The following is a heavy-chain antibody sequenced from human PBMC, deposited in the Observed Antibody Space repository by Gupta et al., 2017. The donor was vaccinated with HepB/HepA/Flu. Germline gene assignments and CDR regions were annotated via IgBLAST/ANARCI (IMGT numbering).Heavy chain of an antibody. Sequence: QVQLVESGGGVVQPGRSLRPSCAASGFPFSSYGMHWVRTAPGKGMEGGAVISYDGSNKYYADSVKGRFTISRDNSKNTLYLQMNSLRAEDTAVYYCAKVVAGAGGALRGGMDVWGQGTTVTVSS. CDR1: GFPFSSYG. J-gene: IGHJ6*02. CDR3: AKVVAGAGGALRGGMDV. V-gene: IGHV3-30*18. D-gene: IGHD6-19*01. CDR2: ISYDGSNK.